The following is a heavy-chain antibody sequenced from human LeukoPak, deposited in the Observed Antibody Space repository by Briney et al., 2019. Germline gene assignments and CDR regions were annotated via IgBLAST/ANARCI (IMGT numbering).Heavy chain of an antibody. Sequence: SETLSLTCSVSGGSISIYYWSWIREPPGKGLEGIGYIYYSGSTNYNPPLKSRITISAAKSKNKFSLKLSSVTAADTAVYYCARDHLSRGYSYGYDYWGQGTLVTVSS. J-gene: IGHJ4*02. CDR3: ARDHLSRGYSYGYDY. CDR2: IYYSGST. D-gene: IGHD5-18*01. V-gene: IGHV4-59*13. CDR1: GGSISIYY.